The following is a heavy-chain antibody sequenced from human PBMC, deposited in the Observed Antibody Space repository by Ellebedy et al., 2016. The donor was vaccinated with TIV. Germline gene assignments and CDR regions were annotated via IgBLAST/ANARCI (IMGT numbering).Heavy chain of an antibody. CDR1: GFTFSSYW. CDR3: ARAAAAGLSY. D-gene: IGHD6-13*01. V-gene: IGHV3-7*01. Sequence: GESLKISXAASGFTFSSYWMSWVRQAPGKGLEWVANIKQDGSEKYYVDSVKGRFTISRDNAKNSLYLQMNSLRAEDTAVYYCARAAAAGLSYWGQGTLVTVSS. CDR2: IKQDGSEK. J-gene: IGHJ4*02.